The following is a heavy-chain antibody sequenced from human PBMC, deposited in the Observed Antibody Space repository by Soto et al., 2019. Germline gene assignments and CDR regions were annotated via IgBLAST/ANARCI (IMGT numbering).Heavy chain of an antibody. V-gene: IGHV3-23*01. CDR2: ISGSGVST. D-gene: IGHD3-22*01. Sequence: PGGSLRLSCAASGFTFSSYAMSWVRQTPGKGLEWVSAISGSGVSTYYADSVKGRFTISRDNSKNTLYLQMNSLRAEGTAVYYCAKSPGMYYYDSSGYYHYDYWGQGTLVTVSS. CDR3: AKSPGMYYYDSSGYYHYDY. J-gene: IGHJ4*02. CDR1: GFTFSSYA.